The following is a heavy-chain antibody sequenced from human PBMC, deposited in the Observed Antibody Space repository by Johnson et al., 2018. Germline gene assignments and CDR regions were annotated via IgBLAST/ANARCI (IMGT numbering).Heavy chain of an antibody. D-gene: IGHD3-3*01. V-gene: IGHV3-30*18. J-gene: IGHJ6*03. CDR2: ISYDGSYQ. CDR3: AKAGYEFWSGSYYYYMDV. Sequence: QVQLVESGGGVVQPGRSLRLSCAASGFIFSNYGIHWVRQAPGKGLDWVAVISYDGSYQYYADSVKGRFTISRDNSKNTLYLQMNSLRAEDTAVYYCAKAGYEFWSGSYYYYMDVGGKGTTVTVSS. CDR1: GFIFSNYG.